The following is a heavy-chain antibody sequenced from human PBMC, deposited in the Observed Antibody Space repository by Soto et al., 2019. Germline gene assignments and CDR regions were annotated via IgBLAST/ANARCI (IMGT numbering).Heavy chain of an antibody. V-gene: IGHV4-61*01. Sequence: SETLSLTCTVSGGSVSSGSYYWSWIRQPPGMGLEWIGYIFYSGTTNYNPSLKSRVTMSLYTSKNQFSLQLSSVTAADTAVYYCARAGFWNLDSWGPGTPVTVSS. J-gene: IGHJ4*02. CDR2: IFYSGTT. CDR3: ARAGFWNLDS. D-gene: IGHD1-1*01. CDR1: GGSVSSGSYY.